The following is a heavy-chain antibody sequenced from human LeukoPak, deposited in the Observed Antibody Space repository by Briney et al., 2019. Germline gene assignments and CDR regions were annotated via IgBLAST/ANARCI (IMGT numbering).Heavy chain of an antibody. Sequence: PSETLSLTCTVSGGSIRSYYWSWIRQPPGKGLEWIGYIYYSGSTNYNPSLKSRVTISVDTSKNQFSLKLSSVTAADTAVYYCARSAPSSSWFDYWGQGTLVTVSS. J-gene: IGHJ4*02. D-gene: IGHD6-13*01. CDR2: IYYSGST. CDR1: GGSIRSYY. CDR3: ARSAPSSSWFDY. V-gene: IGHV4-59*01.